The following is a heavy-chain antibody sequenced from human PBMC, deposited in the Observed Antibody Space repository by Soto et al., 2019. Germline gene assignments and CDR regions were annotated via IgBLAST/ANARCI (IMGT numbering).Heavy chain of an antibody. V-gene: IGHV1-69*02. CDR2: IIPILGIA. Sequence: QVQLVQSGAEVKQPGSSVKVSCKASGGTFSSYTISWVRQAPGQGLEWMGRIIPILGIANYAQKFQGRVTITADKSTSTAYMELSSLRSEDTAVYYWATAPPHKQRFDYWGQGTLVTVSS. J-gene: IGHJ4*02. CDR1: GGTFSSYT. CDR3: ATAPPHKQRFDY.